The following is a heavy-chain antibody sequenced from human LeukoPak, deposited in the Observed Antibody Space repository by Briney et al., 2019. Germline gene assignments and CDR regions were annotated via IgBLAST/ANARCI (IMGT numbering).Heavy chain of an antibody. CDR1: GSTFSTYW. D-gene: IGHD5-18*01. V-gene: IGHV3-7*05. J-gene: IGHJ4*02. CDR2: IKEDGSQK. CDR3: ARLPLTARRHFDY. Sequence: GGSLRLSCAASGSTFSTYWMSWVRQAPGKGLEWGADIKEDGSQKYYVDSVKGRFTISRDNAKNSQYLQMNSLRAEDTAVYYCARLPLTARRHFDYWGQGTLVTVSS.